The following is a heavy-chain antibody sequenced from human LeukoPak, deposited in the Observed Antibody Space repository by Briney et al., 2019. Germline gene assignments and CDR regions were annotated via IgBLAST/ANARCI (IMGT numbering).Heavy chain of an antibody. CDR3: AKVLRAGRVLTISLDH. V-gene: IGHV3-23*01. D-gene: IGHD3-10*01. J-gene: IGHJ4*02. CDR1: GFTFSSYV. Sequence: PGESLRLSCAASGFTFSSYVMSWGRQAPGKGLEWVSTINKNGGETYYADSVKGRFTISRDNSRNTLYLQMNSLRAEDTAVYYCAKVLRAGRVLTISLDHWGQGTLVTVSS. CDR2: INKNGGET.